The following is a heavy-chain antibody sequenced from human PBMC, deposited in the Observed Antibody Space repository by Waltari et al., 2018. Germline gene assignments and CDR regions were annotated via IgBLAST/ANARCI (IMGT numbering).Heavy chain of an antibody. J-gene: IGHJ6*03. CDR3: YCSSTSRYVEGVDYYYMDV. D-gene: IGHD2-2*01. CDR1: GYTFTSYD. CDR2: MNPNSGNT. Sequence: VQLVQSGAEVKKPGASVKVSCKASGYTFTSYDINWVRQATGQGLEWMGWMNPNSGNTGYAQKFQGRVTMTRNTSISTAYMELSSLRSEDTAVYYCYCSSTSRYVEGVDYYYMDVWGKGTTVTVSS. V-gene: IGHV1-8*01.